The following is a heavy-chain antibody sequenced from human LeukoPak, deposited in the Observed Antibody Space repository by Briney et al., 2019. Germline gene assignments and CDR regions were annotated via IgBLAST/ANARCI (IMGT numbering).Heavy chain of an antibody. Sequence: GRSLRLSCAASGFTFSSYAMHWVRQAPGKGLEWVAVISYDGSNKYYADSVKGRFTISRDNSKNTLYLQMNSLRAEDTAVYYCARPVWWLSYFDYWGQGTLVTVFS. CDR3: ARPVWWLSYFDY. CDR1: GFTFSSYA. D-gene: IGHD5-12*01. CDR2: ISYDGSNK. J-gene: IGHJ4*02. V-gene: IGHV3-30-3*01.